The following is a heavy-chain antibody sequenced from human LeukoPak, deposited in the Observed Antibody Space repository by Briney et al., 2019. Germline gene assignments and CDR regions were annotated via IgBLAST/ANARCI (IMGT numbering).Heavy chain of an antibody. CDR3: ARANYGSGYYFDY. D-gene: IGHD3-10*01. CDR1: GGSISSYH. J-gene: IGHJ4*02. V-gene: IGHV4-38-2*02. Sequence: PSETLSLTCTVSGGSISSYHWSWIRQPPGKGLEWIGSIYHSGSTYYNPSLKSRVTISVDTSKNQFSLKLSSVTAADTAVYYCARANYGSGYYFDYWGQGTLVTVSS. CDR2: IYHSGST.